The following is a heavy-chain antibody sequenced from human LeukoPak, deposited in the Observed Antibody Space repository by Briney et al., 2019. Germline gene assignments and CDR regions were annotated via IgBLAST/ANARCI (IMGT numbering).Heavy chain of an antibody. CDR3: ARAGYSYGAGYYFDY. Sequence: SETLSLTCTVSGGSISSYYWRWIRLPPGKGLEWIGYIYYTGATYYNPSLKSRVTISLDTSKNQFSLKLSSVTAADAAVYYCARAGYSYGAGYYFDYWGQGALVTVSS. J-gene: IGHJ4*02. D-gene: IGHD5-18*01. V-gene: IGHV4-59*01. CDR1: GGSISSYY. CDR2: IYYTGAT.